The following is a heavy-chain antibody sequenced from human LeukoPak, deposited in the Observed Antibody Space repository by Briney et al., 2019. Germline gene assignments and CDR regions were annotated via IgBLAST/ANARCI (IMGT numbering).Heavy chain of an antibody. CDR1: GGTFSSYA. D-gene: IGHD1-7*01. Sequence: SVKVSCKASGGTFSSYAISWVRQAPGQGLEWMGRIIPIFGTANYAQKFQGRVTITTDESTSTAYMELSSLRSEDTAVYYCARTRYNWNYVTDWFDPWGQGTLITVSS. CDR2: IIPIFGTA. CDR3: ARTRYNWNYVTDWFDP. J-gene: IGHJ5*02. V-gene: IGHV1-69*05.